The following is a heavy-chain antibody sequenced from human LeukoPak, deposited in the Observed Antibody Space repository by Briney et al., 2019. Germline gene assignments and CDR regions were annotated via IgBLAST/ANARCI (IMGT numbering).Heavy chain of an antibody. J-gene: IGHJ4*02. Sequence: PSETLSLTCAVYGGSFSGYYWSWIRQPPGKGLEWIGEINHSGSTNYKPSLKSRVTISVDTSKNQFSLKLSSVTAADTAVYYCARGPYYYDSSGYYYDASLDYWGQGTLVTVSS. CDR2: INHSGST. V-gene: IGHV4-34*01. CDR3: ARGPYYYDSSGYYYDASLDY. CDR1: GGSFSGYY. D-gene: IGHD3-22*01.